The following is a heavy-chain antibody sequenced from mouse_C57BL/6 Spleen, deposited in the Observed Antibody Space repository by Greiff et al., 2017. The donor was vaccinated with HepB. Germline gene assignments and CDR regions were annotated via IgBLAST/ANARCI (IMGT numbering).Heavy chain of an antibody. J-gene: IGHJ1*03. CDR3: AAPSYYGSSYWYFDV. CDR1: GYSFTGYY. CDR2: INPSTGGT. Sequence: EVQLQQSGPELVKPGASVKISCKASGYSFTGYYMNWVKQSPEKSLEWIGEINPSTGGTTYNQKFKAKATLTVDKSSSTAYMQLKSLTSEDSAVYYCAAPSYYGSSYWYFDVWGTGTTVTVSS. V-gene: IGHV1-42*01. D-gene: IGHD1-1*01.